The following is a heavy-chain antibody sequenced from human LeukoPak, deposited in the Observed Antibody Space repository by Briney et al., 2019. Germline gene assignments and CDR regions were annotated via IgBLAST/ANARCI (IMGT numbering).Heavy chain of an antibody. J-gene: IGHJ5*02. CDR3: ARRKVRGVIREYNWFDP. CDR1: GGSITFSHYF. CDR2: IYYSGTT. Sequence: SKTLSLTCTVSGGSITFSHYFWGWIRQSPEKGLEWIGSIYYSGTTYYNPSLKSRVAISVDTSKNQFSLKLSSVTAADTAVYYCARRKVRGVIREYNWFDPWGQGTLVTVSS. D-gene: IGHD3-10*01. V-gene: IGHV4-39*01.